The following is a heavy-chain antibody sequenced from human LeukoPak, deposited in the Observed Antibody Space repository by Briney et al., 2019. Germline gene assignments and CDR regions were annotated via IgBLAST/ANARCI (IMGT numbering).Heavy chain of an antibody. V-gene: IGHV3-23*01. J-gene: IGHJ4*02. CDR1: GFTFSSYA. D-gene: IGHD3-22*01. CDR2: ISGSGGST. CDR3: AKEGPVTYYYDSSGPFDY. Sequence: GGSLLLSCAASGFTFSSYAMSWVRQAPGKGLEWVSAISGSGGSTYYADSVKGRFTISRDNSKNTLYLQMNSLRAEDTAVYYCAKEGPVTYYYDSSGPFDYWGQGTLVTVSS.